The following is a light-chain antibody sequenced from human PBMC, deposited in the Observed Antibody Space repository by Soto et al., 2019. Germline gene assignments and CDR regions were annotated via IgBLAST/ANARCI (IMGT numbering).Light chain of an antibody. CDR1: QTISSW. CDR3: QHYNSYSEA. CDR2: KAS. V-gene: IGKV1-5*03. Sequence: IQMTQSPSTMSGSVGDRVTITCRASQTISSWLAWYQQKPGKAPKILIYKASTLKSGVPSRFSVSGSGTEFTLTISSLKPDDFATYYCQHYNSYSEAFGQGTKVDIK. J-gene: IGKJ1*01.